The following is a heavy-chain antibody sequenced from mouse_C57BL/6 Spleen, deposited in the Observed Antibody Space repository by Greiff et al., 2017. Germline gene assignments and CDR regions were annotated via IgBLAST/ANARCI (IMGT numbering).Heavy chain of an antibody. D-gene: IGHD3-2*02. CDR3: ARRETAQATGFAD. CDR1: GYTFTSYW. CDR2: IDPSDSET. J-gene: IGHJ3*01. Sequence: VQLQQPGAELVRPGSSVKLSCKASGYTFTSYWMHWVKQRPIQGLEWIGNIDPSDSETHYNQKFKDTATLTVDKSSSTAYMQLSSLTSEDSAVYCCARRETAQATGFADWGQGTLVTVSA. V-gene: IGHV1-52*01.